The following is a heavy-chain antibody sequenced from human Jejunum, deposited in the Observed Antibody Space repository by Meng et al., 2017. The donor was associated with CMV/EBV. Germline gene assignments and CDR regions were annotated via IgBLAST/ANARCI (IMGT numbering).Heavy chain of an antibody. Sequence: SVSGDSISRTAYSWGWIRQPPGKGLEWIGTIYYYGESTYYNPSLNSGVTISVDTSNNQFSLKLYSVTAADTAVYYCARMEKGRYFDLWGRGTLVTVSS. V-gene: IGHV4-39*07. CDR2: IYYYGEST. D-gene: IGHD3-3*01. J-gene: IGHJ2*01. CDR3: ARMEKGRYFDL. CDR1: GDSISRTAYS.